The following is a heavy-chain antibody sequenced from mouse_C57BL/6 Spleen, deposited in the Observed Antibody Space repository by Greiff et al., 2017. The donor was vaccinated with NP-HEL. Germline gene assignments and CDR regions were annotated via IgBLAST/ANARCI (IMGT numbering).Heavy chain of an antibody. V-gene: IGHV2-2*01. Sequence: VQLQQSGPGLVQPSQSLSITCTVSGFSLTSYGVHWVRQSPGKGLEWLGVIWSVGSTDYNAAFISRLSISKDNSKSQVFCKMNSLQADDTAIYYCARRGYGSSYDYAMDYWGQGTSVTVSS. D-gene: IGHD1-1*01. CDR1: GFSLTSYG. J-gene: IGHJ4*01. CDR2: IWSVGST. CDR3: ARRGYGSSYDYAMDY.